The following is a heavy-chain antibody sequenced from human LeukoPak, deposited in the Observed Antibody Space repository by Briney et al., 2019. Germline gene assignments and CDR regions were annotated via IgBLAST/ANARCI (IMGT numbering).Heavy chain of an antibody. CDR2: IYPGDSDT. CDR1: GYSFTSYW. V-gene: IGHV5-51*01. CDR3: ARLAHGFSPYYYYYMDV. D-gene: IGHD3-10*01. Sequence: PGESLKISCKGSGYSFTSYWIGWVRQMPGKGLEWMGIIYPGDSDTRYSPSFQGQVTISADKSISTAYLQWSSLKASDTAMYYCARLAHGFSPYYYYYMDVWGKGTTVTVSS. J-gene: IGHJ6*03.